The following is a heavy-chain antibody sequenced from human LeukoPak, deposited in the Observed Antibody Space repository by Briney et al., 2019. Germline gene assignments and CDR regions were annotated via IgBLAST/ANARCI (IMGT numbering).Heavy chain of an antibody. Sequence: PGGSLRLSCVVSGFTFSTYSMNWVRQAPGKGLEWVSSISSRSVYIHYADSVKGRFTVSRDNSKNSLYLQMNSLRTEDTALYYCAKSLRLRYFDWLLTGYGMDVWGQGTTVTVSS. D-gene: IGHD3-9*01. V-gene: IGHV3-21*04. CDR3: AKSLRLRYFDWLLTGYGMDV. J-gene: IGHJ6*02. CDR2: ISSRSVYI. CDR1: GFTFSTYS.